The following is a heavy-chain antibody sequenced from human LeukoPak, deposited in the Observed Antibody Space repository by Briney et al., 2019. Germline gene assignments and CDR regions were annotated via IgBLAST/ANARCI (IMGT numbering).Heavy chain of an antibody. Sequence: SQTLSLTCTVSGGSISSGSYYWSWIRQPAGKGLEWIGRIYTSGSANYNPSLKSRVTISVDTSKNQFSLKLSSVTAADTAVYYCARYWGSGWTFDYXGQGTLVTVS. J-gene: IGHJ4*02. CDR3: ARYWGSGWTFDY. D-gene: IGHD6-19*01. CDR1: GGSISSGSYY. V-gene: IGHV4-61*02. CDR2: IYTSGSA.